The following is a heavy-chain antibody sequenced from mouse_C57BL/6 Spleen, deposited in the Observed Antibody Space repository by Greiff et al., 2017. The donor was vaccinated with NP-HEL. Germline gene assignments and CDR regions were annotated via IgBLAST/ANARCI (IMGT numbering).Heavy chain of an antibody. D-gene: IGHD2-3*01. CDR3: ARGGDGYYPYWYFDV. J-gene: IGHJ1*03. CDR2: INYDGSST. CDR1: GFTFSDYY. Sequence: EVMLVESEGGLVQPGSSMKLSCTASGFTFSDYYMAWVRQVPEKGLEWVANINYDGSSTYYLDSLKSRFIISRDNAKNILYLQMSSLKSEDTATYYCARGGDGYYPYWYFDVWGTGTPVTVSS. V-gene: IGHV5-16*01.